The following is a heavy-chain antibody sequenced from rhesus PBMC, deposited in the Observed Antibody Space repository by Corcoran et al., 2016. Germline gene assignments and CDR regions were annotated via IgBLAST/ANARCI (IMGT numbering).Heavy chain of an antibody. D-gene: IGHD2-15*01. V-gene: IGHV4-169*02. CDR1: GGSISSSY. CDR2: IYGSGSST. Sequence: QLRLQESGPGLVKPSETLSVTCAVSGGSISSSYWSWIRQAPGKGLEWIVYIYGSGSSTNDNPSLKSRCTVSVDTSKNQLSLKLSSVTAADTAVDYCASDVLTCSSTYCSSQDYWGQGVLVTVSS. J-gene: IGHJ4*01. CDR3: ASDVLTCSSTYCSSQDY.